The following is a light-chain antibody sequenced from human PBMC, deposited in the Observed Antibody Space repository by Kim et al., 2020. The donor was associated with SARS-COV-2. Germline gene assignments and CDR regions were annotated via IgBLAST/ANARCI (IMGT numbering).Light chain of an antibody. CDR1: TSNIGGHT. Sequence: QSVLAQPPSASGTPGQRVTISCSGSTSNIGGHTVNWYQQFPGTTPKLLIYGNDQRPSGVPDRFSASKSGTSASLAISGLQSEDEADYYCTAWDGSLNGQVFGGGTKLTVL. V-gene: IGLV1-44*01. CDR2: GND. J-gene: IGLJ3*02. CDR3: TAWDGSLNGQV.